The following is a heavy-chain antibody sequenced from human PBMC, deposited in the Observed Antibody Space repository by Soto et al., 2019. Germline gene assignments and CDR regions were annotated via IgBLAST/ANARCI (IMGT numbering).Heavy chain of an antibody. CDR1: GFTVSSNY. CDR3: AKYASSSWSLFDY. Sequence: EVQVVESGGGLIQPGGSLRLSCVASGFTVSSNYMNWVRQAPGKGLEWVSTMYSGGTPYYADSVKGRFTISRDNSKSTLYLQMDSLRAADTAVYYCAKYASSSWSLFDYWGQGTLVTVSS. J-gene: IGHJ4*02. D-gene: IGHD6-13*01. V-gene: IGHV3-53*01. CDR2: MYSGGTP.